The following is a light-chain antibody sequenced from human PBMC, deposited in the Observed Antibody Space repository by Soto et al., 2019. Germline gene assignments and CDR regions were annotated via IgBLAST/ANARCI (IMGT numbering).Light chain of an antibody. CDR3: SSYTSSSTRV. J-gene: IGLJ1*01. CDR2: EVS. Sequence: QSVLTQPASVSGSPGQSITISCTGTNSDVSGYNYVSWYQQHPGKAPKLTIYEVSNRPSGVSTRFSGSKSGNTASLTISGLQAEDEADYYCSSYTSSSTRVFGTGTKVTVL. V-gene: IGLV2-14*01. CDR1: NSDVSGYNY.